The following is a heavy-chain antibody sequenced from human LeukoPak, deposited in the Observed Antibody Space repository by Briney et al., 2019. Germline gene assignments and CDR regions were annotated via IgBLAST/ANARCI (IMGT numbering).Heavy chain of an antibody. CDR2: IGSVTTYI. Sequence: GGSLRLSCAASGFTFSDYTMNWVRQAPGKGLEWVSSIGSVTTYIYYADSVKGRFTISRDNAKNSLSLQMNSLRAEDTAVYYCARAIAVAGPYYFDYWGQGALVTVSS. J-gene: IGHJ4*02. D-gene: IGHD6-19*01. CDR3: ARAIAVAGPYYFDY. CDR1: GFTFSDYT. V-gene: IGHV3-21*01.